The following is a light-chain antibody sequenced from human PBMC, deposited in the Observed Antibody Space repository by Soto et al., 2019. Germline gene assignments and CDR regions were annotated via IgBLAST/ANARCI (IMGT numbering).Light chain of an antibody. Sequence: EVVLTQSPASLSVSPGQRVTLSCRASQSVRSNLAWYQQKPGQAPRLLIFDASTRATGIPVRFSGSGSETDFTLAISSLQSEDFAGYYCQQYNTWPPLTFGGGTKVEVK. CDR2: DAS. J-gene: IGKJ4*01. CDR1: QSVRSN. V-gene: IGKV3-15*01. CDR3: QQYNTWPPLT.